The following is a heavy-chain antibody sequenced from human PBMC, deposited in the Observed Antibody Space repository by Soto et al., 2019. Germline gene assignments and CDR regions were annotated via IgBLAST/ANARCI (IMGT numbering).Heavy chain of an antibody. CDR3: ARDMGSAMTTRMFDH. J-gene: IGHJ1*01. V-gene: IGHV4-30-4*01. D-gene: IGHD4-17*01. CDR2: IYYGAST. Sequence: QVLVQESGPGLVKPSQTLTLSCTVSGGSVDSGNHYWNWIRQPPGKGLEWIGYIYYGASTYYNPPLESRATIAVDTSQSRFSLRLTSVTAADTAVYYCARDMGSAMTTRMFDHWGQGTLVTVSS. CDR1: GGSVDSGNHY.